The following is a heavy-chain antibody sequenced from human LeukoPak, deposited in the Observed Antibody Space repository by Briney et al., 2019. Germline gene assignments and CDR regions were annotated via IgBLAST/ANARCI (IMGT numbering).Heavy chain of an antibody. J-gene: IGHJ4*02. CDR3: TRGTVPGLATTYGTYFDS. Sequence: GGSLRLSCAASGFTFNSYGMHWVRQAPGKGLEWVAIISYDGTNKYYLDSVKGRFTISRDNSKNTLYLQMDSLRAEDTAVYYCTRGTVPGLATTYGTYFDSWGQGTLVTVSS. CDR2: ISYDGTNK. CDR1: GFTFNSYG. D-gene: IGHD5-12*01. V-gene: IGHV3-30*03.